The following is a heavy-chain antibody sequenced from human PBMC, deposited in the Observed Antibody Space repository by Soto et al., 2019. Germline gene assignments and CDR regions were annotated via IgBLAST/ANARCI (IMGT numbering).Heavy chain of an antibody. Sequence: QVQLVESGGGVVQPGRSLRLSCAASGFTFSSYGMHWVRQAPGKGLEWVAVISYDGSNKYYADSVKGRFTISRDNSKNTLYLQMNSLRAEDTAVYYCAKSGPLWFGELSGYRGQGTLVTVSS. J-gene: IGHJ4*02. CDR3: AKSGPLWFGELSGY. CDR1: GFTFSSYG. CDR2: ISYDGSNK. V-gene: IGHV3-30*18. D-gene: IGHD3-10*01.